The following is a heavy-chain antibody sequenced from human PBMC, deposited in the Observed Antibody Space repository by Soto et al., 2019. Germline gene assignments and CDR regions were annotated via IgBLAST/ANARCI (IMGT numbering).Heavy chain of an antibody. Sequence: GGSLRLSCTASGFAFRSHAMQWVRQSPGKGLEWVAVISSDGATKYVADSLKGRFTISRDNFESTMSLQMNNLRPEDTALYYCARSSVHIAAAGRLDLWGPGTLVTVSS. J-gene: IGHJ5*02. CDR1: GFAFRSHA. CDR2: ISSDGATK. V-gene: IGHV3-30*14. CDR3: ARSSVHIAAAGRLDL. D-gene: IGHD6-13*01.